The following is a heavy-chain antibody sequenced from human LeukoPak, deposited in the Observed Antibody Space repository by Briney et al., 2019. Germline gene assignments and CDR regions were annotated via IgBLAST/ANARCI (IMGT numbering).Heavy chain of an antibody. CDR3: ARASHWNQLHYFDY. D-gene: IGHD1-1*01. Sequence: PSETLSLTCAVSGGSISSSNWWSWVRQPPGKGLEWIGGIYHSGSTNYNPSLKSRVTISVDKSKNQFSLKLSSVTAADTAVYYCARASHWNQLHYFDYWGQGTLVTVSS. CDR1: GGSISSSNW. V-gene: IGHV4-4*02. J-gene: IGHJ4*02. CDR2: IYHSGST.